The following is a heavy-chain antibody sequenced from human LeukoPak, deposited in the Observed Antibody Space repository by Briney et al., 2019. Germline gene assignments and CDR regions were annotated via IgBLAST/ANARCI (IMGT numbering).Heavy chain of an antibody. CDR3: ARGARYSKGWFDP. CDR2: IRYDGSNK. J-gene: IGHJ5*02. Sequence: PGRSLRLSCAASGFTFSSYAMHWVRQAPGKGLEWVALIRYDGSNKYYADSVKGRFTISRDNAKNSLYLQMNSLRAEDTAVYYCARGARYSKGWFDPWGQGTLVTVSS. V-gene: IGHV3-30*04. D-gene: IGHD4-11*01. CDR1: GFTFSSYA.